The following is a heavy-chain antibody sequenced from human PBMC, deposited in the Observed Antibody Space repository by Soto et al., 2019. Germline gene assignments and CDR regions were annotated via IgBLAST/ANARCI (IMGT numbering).Heavy chain of an antibody. CDR1: GSTFSSYW. J-gene: IGHJ4*02. Sequence: EVQLVESGGGLVQPGGSLRLSVAASGSTFSSYWRPWVRKAPGKGLVWVSRINSDGSSTSYADSVKGRFTISRDNAKNTLYLQMNSLRAEDTAVYYCARISYYDFWSGDDYWGQGTLVTVSS. CDR3: ARISYYDFWSGDDY. D-gene: IGHD3-3*01. CDR2: INSDGSST. V-gene: IGHV3-74*01.